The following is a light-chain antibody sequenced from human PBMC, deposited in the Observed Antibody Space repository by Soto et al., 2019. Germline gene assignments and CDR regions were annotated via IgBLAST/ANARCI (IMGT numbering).Light chain of an antibody. V-gene: IGKV1-39*01. CDR3: QQNYNSPPRT. J-gene: IGKJ1*01. Sequence: EIQMTQSPSSLSASVGDRSTISGLASQTISTSLNWYQQKPGTAPRLLIYRASSVKSGVPTRFSGSGSGRDFTLTISSLRPEDIATYFCQQNYNSPPRTVGQGTKVEIK. CDR1: QTISTS. CDR2: RAS.